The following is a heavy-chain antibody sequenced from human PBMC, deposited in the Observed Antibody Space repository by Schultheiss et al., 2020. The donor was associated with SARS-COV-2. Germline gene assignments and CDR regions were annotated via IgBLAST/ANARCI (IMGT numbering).Heavy chain of an antibody. D-gene: IGHD2-2*01. CDR2: IIPIFGIA. CDR3: AKAQNPTSHFLSQD. Sequence: SVKVSCKASGYTFTTYAISWVRQAPGQGLEWMGRIIPIFGIANYAQKFQGRVTITADESTSTAYMELSSLRSEDTAVYYCAKAQNPTSHFLSQDWGPGTLVTVSS. V-gene: IGHV1-69*13. CDR1: GYTFTTYA. J-gene: IGHJ1*01.